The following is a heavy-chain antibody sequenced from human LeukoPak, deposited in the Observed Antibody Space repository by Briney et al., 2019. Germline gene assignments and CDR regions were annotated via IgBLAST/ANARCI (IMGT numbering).Heavy chain of an antibody. CDR3: ARARPLIYYDSSGYYREAFDI. CDR2: MNPNSGNT. CDR1: GFTFTSYD. V-gene: IGHV1-8*01. J-gene: IGHJ3*02. D-gene: IGHD3-22*01. Sequence: GGSLRLSCAASGFTFTSYDINWVRQATGQGLEWMGWMNPNSGNTGYAQKFQGRVTMTRNTSISTAYMELSSLRSEDTAVYYCARARPLIYYDSSGYYREAFDIWGQGTMVTVSS.